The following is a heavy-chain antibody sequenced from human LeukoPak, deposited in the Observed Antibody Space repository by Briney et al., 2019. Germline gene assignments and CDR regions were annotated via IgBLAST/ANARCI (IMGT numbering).Heavy chain of an antibody. Sequence: GGSLRLSCAASGFTFSSYAMHWVRQAPGKGLEWVAVISYDGSNKYYADSVKGRFTISRDNAKNSLYLQMHSLRAEDTAVYYCARDLMGWDLHYFDYWGQGTLVTVSS. CDR1: GFTFSSYA. CDR3: ARDLMGWDLHYFDY. V-gene: IGHV3-30*04. J-gene: IGHJ4*02. CDR2: ISYDGSNK. D-gene: IGHD1-26*01.